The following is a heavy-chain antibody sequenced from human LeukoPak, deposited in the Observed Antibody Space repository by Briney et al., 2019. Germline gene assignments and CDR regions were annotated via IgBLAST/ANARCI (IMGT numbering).Heavy chain of an antibody. CDR2: IYYSGST. CDR1: GGSISSGGYY. J-gene: IGHJ5*02. D-gene: IGHD1-26*01. Sequence: PSQTLSLTCTVSGGSISSGGYYWSWIRQPPGKGLEWIGYIYYSGSTYYNPSLKSRVTISVDTSKNQFSLKLSSVTAADTAVYYCARLPVELRANWFDPWGQGTLVTVSS. CDR3: ARLPVELRANWFDP. V-gene: IGHV4-30-4*08.